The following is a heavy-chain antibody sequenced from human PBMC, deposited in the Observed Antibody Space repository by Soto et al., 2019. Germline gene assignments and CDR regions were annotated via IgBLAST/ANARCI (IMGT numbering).Heavy chain of an antibody. CDR3: ARRGGGSYYDY. D-gene: IGHD1-26*01. CDR2: ISGSGDST. J-gene: IGHJ4*02. V-gene: IGHV3-23*01. CDR1: GFTFSSYA. Sequence: EVQLLESGGGLVQPGGSLRLSFAASGFTFSSYAMRWVRQAPVKGLEWVSAISGSGDSTYYADSVKGRFTISRDNSKNTLYLQMNSLRAEETAVYYCARRGGGSYYDYWGQGTLVTVSS.